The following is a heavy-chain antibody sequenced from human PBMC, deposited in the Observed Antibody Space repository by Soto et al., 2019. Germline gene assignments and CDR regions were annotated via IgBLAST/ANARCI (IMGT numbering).Heavy chain of an antibody. Sequence: PGGSLRLSCAASGFTFSSYGMHWVRQAPGKGLEWVAVISYDGSNKYYADSVKGRFTISRDNSKNTLYLQMNSLRAEDTALYYCALTVYYYGTDVWGQGTTATVSS. V-gene: IGHV3-30*03. J-gene: IGHJ6*02. CDR3: ALTVYYYGTDV. CDR1: GFTFSSYG. CDR2: ISYDGSNK.